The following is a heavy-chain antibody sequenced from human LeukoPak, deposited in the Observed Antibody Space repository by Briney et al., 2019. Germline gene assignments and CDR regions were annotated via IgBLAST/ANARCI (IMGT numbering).Heavy chain of an antibody. D-gene: IGHD3-10*01. CDR3: ARDRESLAFDI. CDR1: GFTVSSNY. Sequence: GGSLRLSCAASGFTVSSNYMSWVRQAPGMGLEWVSVIYTGGSTYYADSVKGRFTISRDNSKNTLYLQMNSLRAEDTAVYYCARDRESLAFDIWGQGTMVTVSS. J-gene: IGHJ3*02. V-gene: IGHV3-66*01. CDR2: IYTGGST.